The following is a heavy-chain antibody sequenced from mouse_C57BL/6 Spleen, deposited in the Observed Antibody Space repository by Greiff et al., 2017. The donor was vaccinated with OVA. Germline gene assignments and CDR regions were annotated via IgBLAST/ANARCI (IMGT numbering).Heavy chain of an antibody. D-gene: IGHD1-1*01. J-gene: IGHJ1*03. CDR1: GFTFSNYW. CDR2: IRLKSDNYAT. V-gene: IGHV6-3*01. CDR3: TGYYYGDWYFDV. Sequence: EVQGVESGGGLVQPGGSMKLSCVASGFTFSNYWMNWVRQSPEKGLEWVAQIRLKSDNYATHYAESVKGRFTISRDDSKSSVYLQMNNLRAEDTGIYYCTGYYYGDWYFDVWGTGTTVTVSS.